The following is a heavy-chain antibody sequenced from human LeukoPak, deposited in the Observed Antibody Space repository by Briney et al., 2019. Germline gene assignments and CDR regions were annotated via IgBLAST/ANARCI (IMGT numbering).Heavy chain of an antibody. CDR2: TCGSGAAT. CDR1: GFTSNTYG. V-gene: IGHV3-23*01. J-gene: IGHJ4*02. D-gene: IGHD3-22*01. CDR3: ARDLRICPRKYDSSSHPFDY. Sequence: GGSLRLSCAASGFTSNTYGMNGGCHAPGKGLEWGSGTCGSGAATYYADSVKGRFTISRDNSKNILYLQMNSLSAEDTPIYYCARDLRICPRKYDSSSHPFDYWGQGTLVTVSS.